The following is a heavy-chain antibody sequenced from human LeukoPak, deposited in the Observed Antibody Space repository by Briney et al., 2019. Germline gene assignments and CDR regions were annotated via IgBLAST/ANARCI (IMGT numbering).Heavy chain of an antibody. Sequence: GGSLRLSCAASGFTFSSYGMHWVRQAPGKGLEWVAVIWYDGSNKYYADSVKGRFTISRENSKNTLHLQMNSLTAEDTAVYYCAKERRLYYASGSPFDYWGQGTTVTVSS. CDR2: IWYDGSNK. V-gene: IGHV3-30*02. CDR1: GFTFSSYG. J-gene: IGHJ4*02. D-gene: IGHD3-10*01. CDR3: AKERRLYYASGSPFDY.